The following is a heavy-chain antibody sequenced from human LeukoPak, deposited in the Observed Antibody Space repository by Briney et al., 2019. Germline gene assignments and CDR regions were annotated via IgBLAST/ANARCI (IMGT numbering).Heavy chain of an antibody. V-gene: IGHV3-20*04. Sequence: TGGSLRLSCAASGFTFDDYAMSWVRQAPGKGQEWVSGISWNGGSTAYADSLKGRFTISRDNAKNSLYLQMNSLRAEDTALYYCARDGTGYSSGWYRDYWGQGTLVTVSS. CDR1: GFTFDDYA. CDR3: ARDGTGYSSGWYRDY. CDR2: ISWNGGST. D-gene: IGHD6-19*01. J-gene: IGHJ4*02.